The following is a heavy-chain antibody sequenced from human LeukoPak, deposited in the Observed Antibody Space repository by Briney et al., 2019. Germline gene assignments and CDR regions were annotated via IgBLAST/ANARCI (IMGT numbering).Heavy chain of an antibody. J-gene: IGHJ5*02. D-gene: IGHD1-14*01. CDR3: ARSRTGPNWFDP. CDR1: GFTFSSYA. Sequence: PGRSLRLSCAASGFTFSSYAMHWVRQAPGKGLEWVSSIYSSGTYIYYADSVKGRFTISRDNAKNSLYLQMNSLRAEDTAVYYCARSRTGPNWFDPWGQGTLVTVSS. CDR2: IYSSGTYI. V-gene: IGHV3-21*01.